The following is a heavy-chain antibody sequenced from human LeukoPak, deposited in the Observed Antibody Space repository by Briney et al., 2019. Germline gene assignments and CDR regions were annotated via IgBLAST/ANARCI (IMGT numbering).Heavy chain of an antibody. D-gene: IGHD2-15*01. J-gene: IGHJ5*02. CDR3: ARGRKDYCSGGSCYLNWFDP. CDR1: GYTFTSYG. Sequence: ASVKVSCKASGYTFTSYGISWVRQAPGQGLEWMGWISAYNGNTNYAQKLQGRVTMTTDTSTSTAYMELRSLRSDDTAVYYCARGRKDYCSGGSCYLNWFDPWGQGTQVTVSS. V-gene: IGHV1-18*01. CDR2: ISAYNGNT.